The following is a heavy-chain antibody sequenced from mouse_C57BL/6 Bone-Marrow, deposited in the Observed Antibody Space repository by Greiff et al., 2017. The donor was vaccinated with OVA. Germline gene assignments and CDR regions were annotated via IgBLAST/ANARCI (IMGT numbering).Heavy chain of an antibody. V-gene: IGHV7-3*01. Sequence: EVKVVESGGGLVQPGGSLSLSCAASGFTFTDYYMSWVRQPPGKALEWLGFIRNKANGYTKEYSASVKGRFTISRDNSQSILYLQMNALRAEDSATYYCASPRGMDYWGQGTSVTVSS. J-gene: IGHJ4*01. CDR1: GFTFTDYY. CDR3: ASPRGMDY. CDR2: IRNKANGYTK. D-gene: IGHD3-1*01.